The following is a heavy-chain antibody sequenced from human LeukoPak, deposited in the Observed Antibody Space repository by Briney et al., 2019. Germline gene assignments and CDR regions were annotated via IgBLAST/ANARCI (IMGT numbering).Heavy chain of an antibody. CDR1: VFTFSSYA. Sequence: GGSLRLSCAPSVFTFSSYAMSWVRPAPRKGLEWVSAISGSGGSTYYADSVKGRFTISRDNSKNTLYLQMNSLRAEKTAVYYCAKDLSLPRFDPWGQGTLVTVSS. D-gene: IGHD2/OR15-2a*01. CDR2: ISGSGGST. CDR3: AKDLSLPRFDP. J-gene: IGHJ5*02. V-gene: IGHV3-23*01.